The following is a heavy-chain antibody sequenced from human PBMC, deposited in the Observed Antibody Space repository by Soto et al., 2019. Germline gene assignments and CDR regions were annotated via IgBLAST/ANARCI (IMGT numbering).Heavy chain of an antibody. Sequence: VLLLESGGGLVQPGGSLRLSCEASGFSFSSFAMNWVRQAPGKGLEWVSAIGDSGASTYYADSVKGRFTISRDNSRNTLYLQLNSLRAEDTAVYYCATGVELDVWGNGTTVTVSS. V-gene: IGHV3-23*01. D-gene: IGHD1-26*01. CDR3: ATGVELDV. CDR1: GFSFSSFA. J-gene: IGHJ6*04. CDR2: IGDSGAST.